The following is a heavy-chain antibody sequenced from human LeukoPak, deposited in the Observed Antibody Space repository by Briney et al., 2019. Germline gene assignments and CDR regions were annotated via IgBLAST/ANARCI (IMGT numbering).Heavy chain of an antibody. D-gene: IGHD6-13*01. CDR1: GYTFTNYW. J-gene: IGHJ4*02. V-gene: IGHV5-51*06. Sequence: GESLKISCQGSGYTFTNYWIGWVRQMPGKGLAWMGIIYPGDSDTRYSPSFQGQVTISADKSISTAYLQWNSLKASDSAMYYCAIKHDGSWYSPFDYWGQGTLVTVPS. CDR2: IYPGDSDT. CDR3: AIKHDGSWYSPFDY.